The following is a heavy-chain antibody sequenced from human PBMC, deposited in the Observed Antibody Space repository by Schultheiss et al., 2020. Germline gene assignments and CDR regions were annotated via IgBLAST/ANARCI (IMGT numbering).Heavy chain of an antibody. CDR2: IYYSGST. CDR3: ARHGGKGRLRFDP. J-gene: IGHJ5*02. D-gene: IGHD2-15*01. CDR1: GFTFSKAW. Sequence: GSLRLSCAASGFTFSKAWMSWVRQPPGKGLEWIGYIYYSGSTNYNPSLKSRVTISVDTSKNQFSLKLSSVTAADTAVYYCARHGGKGRLRFDPWGQGTLVTVSS. V-gene: IGHV4-59*08.